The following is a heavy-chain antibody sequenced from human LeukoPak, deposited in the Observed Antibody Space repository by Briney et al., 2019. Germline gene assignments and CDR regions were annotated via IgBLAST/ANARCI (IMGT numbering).Heavy chain of an antibody. CDR2: IYYSGST. Sequence: KSSETLSLTCTVSGGSISSGSYYWSWIRQPAGKGLEWIGRIYYSGSTNYNPSLKSRVTISVDTSKNQFSLKLSSVTAADTAVYYCARTGIGGGDNWFDPWGQGTLVTVSS. CDR1: GGSISSGSYY. J-gene: IGHJ5*02. D-gene: IGHD2-21*01. CDR3: ARTGIGGGDNWFDP. V-gene: IGHV4-61*10.